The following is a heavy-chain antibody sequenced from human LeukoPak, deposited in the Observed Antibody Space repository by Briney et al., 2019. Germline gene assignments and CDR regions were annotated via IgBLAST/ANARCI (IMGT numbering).Heavy chain of an antibody. CDR1: GFNFDRFT. CDR2: ISYDGSNR. D-gene: IGHD3-10*01. V-gene: IGHV3-30-3*01. J-gene: IGHJ4*02. Sequence: GGSLRLSCVASGFNFDRFTMHWVRQAPGRGLEWVAIISYDGSNRYYLDSVKGRFTISRDNSENTLYLQMNSLRGEDTAVYYCARDWLASFYFDLWGQGTLVTVS. CDR3: ARDWLASFYFDL.